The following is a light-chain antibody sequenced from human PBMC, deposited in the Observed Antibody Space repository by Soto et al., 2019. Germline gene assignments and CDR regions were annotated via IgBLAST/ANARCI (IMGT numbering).Light chain of an antibody. Sequence: QSALTQPPSASGSPGQSVTVSCTGTSSDIGVYNYVSWYQHHPGKAPKLMIYEVSKRPSGVPDRFSGSKSGNPASLTVSGLQAEDEADYYCSSYGGSNNFVFGTGTKLTVL. V-gene: IGLV2-8*01. CDR1: SSDIGVYNY. J-gene: IGLJ1*01. CDR2: EVS. CDR3: SSYGGSNNFV.